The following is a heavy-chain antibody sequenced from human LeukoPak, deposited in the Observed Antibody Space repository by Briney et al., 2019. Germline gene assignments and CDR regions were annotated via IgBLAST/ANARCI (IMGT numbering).Heavy chain of an antibody. J-gene: IGHJ4*02. Sequence: GGSLRLSCVASGFTFDDYAMHWVRQAPGKGLEWVSGISWNSGSIGYADSVKGRFTISRDNAKNSLYLQMNSLRAEDTAVYYCARDGYSFGHDFDYWGQGTLVTVSS. CDR1: GFTFDDYA. CDR2: ISWNSGSI. D-gene: IGHD5-18*01. V-gene: IGHV3-9*01. CDR3: ARDGYSFGHDFDY.